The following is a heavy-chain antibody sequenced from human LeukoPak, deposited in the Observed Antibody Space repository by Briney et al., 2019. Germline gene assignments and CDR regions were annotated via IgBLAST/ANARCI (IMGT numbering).Heavy chain of an antibody. V-gene: IGHV4-59*12. CDR3: ALNYYDSSGSPRHAFDI. CDR1: GGSFSGYY. J-gene: IGHJ3*02. D-gene: IGHD3-22*01. Sequence: PSETLSLTCAVYGGSFSGYYWSWIRQPPGKGLEWIGYIHYSGSTNYNPSRKSRVTISVDTSKNQFSLKLSSVTAADTAVYYCALNYYDSSGSPRHAFDIWGQGTMVTVSS. CDR2: IHYSGST.